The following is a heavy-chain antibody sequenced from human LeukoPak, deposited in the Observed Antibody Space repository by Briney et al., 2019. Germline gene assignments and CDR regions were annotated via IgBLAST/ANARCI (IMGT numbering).Heavy chain of an antibody. V-gene: IGHV4-61*08. CDR1: GGSISSGGYY. J-gene: IGHJ4*02. Sequence: SQTLSLTCTVSGGSISSGGYYWSWIRQPPGKGLEWVGCISYSGSTNYNPSLKSRVSISVDRSKNQFSLKLSSVTAADTAVYYCASTPNYYGSESKYYFDYWGQGTLVTVSS. D-gene: IGHD3-10*01. CDR2: ISYSGST. CDR3: ASTPNYYGSESKYYFDY.